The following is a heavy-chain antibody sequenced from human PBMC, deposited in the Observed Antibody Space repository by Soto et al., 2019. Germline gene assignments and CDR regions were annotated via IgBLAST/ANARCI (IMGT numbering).Heavy chain of an antibody. CDR3: ARSLEDYSTNNFYDP. CDR2: ISQTGGTS. Sequence: GGSLRLSCVTSGFDFRTYAMTWIRHIPGKGLQWVSTISQTGGTSYYVDSVRGRFTISRDNSDNVLFLQMDALRIEDTAMYYCARSLEDYSTNNFYDPWGQGTLVTVSS. CDR1: GFDFRTYA. V-gene: IGHV3-23*01. D-gene: IGHD3-3*01. J-gene: IGHJ1*01.